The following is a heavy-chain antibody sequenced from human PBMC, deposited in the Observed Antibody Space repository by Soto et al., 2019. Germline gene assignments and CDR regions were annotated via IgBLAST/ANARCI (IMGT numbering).Heavy chain of an antibody. CDR1: GGAVSSGDYY. Sequence: PSGTLCLTCTVSGGAVSSGDYYWTWIRQSPGKGLGWIGYISRRGTTYYNPSLKGRLIISVDTSKNQFSLMLMSVTVADTAVYYCVRYDGQGVNCESWRQGTQVTLSS. D-gene: IGHD3-10*01. CDR2: ISRRGTT. V-gene: IGHV4-30-4*01. CDR3: VRYDGQGVNCES. J-gene: IGHJ4*02.